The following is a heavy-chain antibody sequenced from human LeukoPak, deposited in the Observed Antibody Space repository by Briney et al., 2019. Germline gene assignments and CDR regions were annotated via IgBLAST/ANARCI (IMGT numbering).Heavy chain of an antibody. CDR1: GFIFTHYS. V-gene: IGHV3-74*01. J-gene: IGHJ4*02. D-gene: IGHD3-3*01. Sequence: GGTLRLSCAASGFIFTHYSMHWVRQAPGKGPVWVSYISSDGTGTNYADSVKGRFTISRDNAKNTVYLQMNSLRAEDTAVDYYTRDFFGIDYWGQGTLVTVSS. CDR2: ISSDGTGT. CDR3: TRDFFGIDY.